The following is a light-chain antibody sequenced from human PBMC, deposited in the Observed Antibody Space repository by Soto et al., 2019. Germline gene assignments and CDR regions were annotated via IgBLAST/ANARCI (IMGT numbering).Light chain of an antibody. V-gene: IGKV1-39*01. CDR2: AAS. J-gene: IGKJ5*01. CDR1: QSISGY. Sequence: DVQMTHSPSSLSASVGDRVTITCRTSQSISGYLNWYRHKPGKAPTLLIYAASTLQSGVPSRFSGSGSGTDFTLTISNLQPEDFATYYCQQSYSTLPITFGQGTRLEIK. CDR3: QQSYSTLPIT.